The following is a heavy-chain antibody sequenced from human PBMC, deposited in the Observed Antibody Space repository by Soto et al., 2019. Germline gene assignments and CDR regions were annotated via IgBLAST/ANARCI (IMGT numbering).Heavy chain of an antibody. Sequence: SVKVSCKASGGTFSSYAISWVRQAPGQGLEWMGGIIPIFGTANYAQKFQGRVTITADESTSTAYMELSSLRSEDTAVYYCARLDIVVVPATRWYGMDVWGQGTTVTVSS. D-gene: IGHD2-2*03. CDR1: GGTFSSYA. CDR3: ARLDIVVVPATRWYGMDV. CDR2: IIPIFGTA. V-gene: IGHV1-69*13. J-gene: IGHJ6*02.